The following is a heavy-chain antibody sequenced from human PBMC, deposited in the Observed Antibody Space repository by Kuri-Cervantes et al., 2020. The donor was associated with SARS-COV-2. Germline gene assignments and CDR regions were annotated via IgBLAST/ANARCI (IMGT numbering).Heavy chain of an antibody. CDR3: ARDEFWVPVVITPVLNPRYHYYMDV. J-gene: IGHJ6*03. CDR1: GFTFSSYA. CDR2: ISYDGSNK. Sequence: LSLTCAASGFTFSSYAMHRVRQAPGKGLEWVAVISYDGSNKYYADSVKGRFTISRDNSKNTLYLQMNSLRAEDTAVYYCARDEFWVPVVITPVLNPRYHYYMDVWGNGTTVTVSS. V-gene: IGHV3-30-3*01. D-gene: IGHD2/OR15-2a*01.